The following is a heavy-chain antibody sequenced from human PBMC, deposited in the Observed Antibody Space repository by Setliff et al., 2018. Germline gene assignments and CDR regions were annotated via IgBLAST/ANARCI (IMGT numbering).Heavy chain of an antibody. D-gene: IGHD3-22*01. CDR2: MNPNSGNT. CDR1: GYTFTSYD. J-gene: IGHJ4*02. V-gene: IGHV1-8*02. CDR3: ARDRDSSGYPYYFDY. Sequence: ASVKVSCKTSGYTFTSYDINWVRQATGQGLEWMGWMNPNSGNTGYAQKFQGRVTMTRNTSISTAYMELSSLRSEDTAVYYCARDRDSSGYPYYFDYWGQGTLVTVSS.